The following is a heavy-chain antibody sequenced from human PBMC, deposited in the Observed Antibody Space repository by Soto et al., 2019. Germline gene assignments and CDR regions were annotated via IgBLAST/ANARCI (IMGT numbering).Heavy chain of an antibody. CDR3: ARSLSTIGARLDY. D-gene: IGHD6-6*01. J-gene: IGHJ4*02. V-gene: IGHV1-2*02. Sequence: QVQLVQSGAEGKKPGASVSVSCEASGYIFTDYYLHWVRQAPGQGLEYMGWINPNTGGTKYAQKFQGRVTMTSGTLLLNWLTSDDTDVYYCARSLSTIGARLDYWGQGTLVTVSS. CDR2: INPNTGGT. CDR1: GYIFTDYY.